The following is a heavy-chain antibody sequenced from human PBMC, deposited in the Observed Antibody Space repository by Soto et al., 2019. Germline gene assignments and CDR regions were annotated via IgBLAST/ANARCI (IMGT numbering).Heavy chain of an antibody. D-gene: IGHD1-1*01. CDR2: ISSSSSTI. CDR3: ARAGNNWSAPEYFQH. Sequence: EVQLVESGGGLVQPGGSLRLSCAASGFTFSSYSMNWVRQAPGKGLEWVSYISSSSSTIHYADSVKGRFTISRDNAKSSLYLQMNSLRDEDRAVYYCARAGNNWSAPEYFQHWGQGTLVTVSS. CDR1: GFTFSSYS. V-gene: IGHV3-48*02. J-gene: IGHJ1*01.